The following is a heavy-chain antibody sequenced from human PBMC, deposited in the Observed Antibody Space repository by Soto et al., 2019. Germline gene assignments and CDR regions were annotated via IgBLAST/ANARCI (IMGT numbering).Heavy chain of an antibody. CDR1: GYTFTSYY. Sequence: ASVKVSCKASGYTFTSYYMHWVRQAPGQGLEWMGIINPSGGSTSYAQKFQGRVTMTRDTSTSTVYMELSSLRSEDTAVYYCATTQNLKCLVTFWGQGTLVTVSS. J-gene: IGHJ4*02. CDR2: INPSGGST. D-gene: IGHD6-19*01. CDR3: ATTQNLKCLVTF. V-gene: IGHV1-46*01.